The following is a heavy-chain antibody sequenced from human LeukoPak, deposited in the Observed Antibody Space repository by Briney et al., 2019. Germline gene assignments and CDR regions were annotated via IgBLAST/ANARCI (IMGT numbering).Heavy chain of an antibody. D-gene: IGHD3-10*01. CDR1: GGSISSYY. J-gene: IGHJ4*02. Sequence: SETLSLTCTVSGGSISSYYWSWIRQPPGKGLEWIGYIYTSGSTNYNPSLKSRVTISVDTSKNQFSLKLSSVTAADTAVYYCAVSTLPNVLLWFAELWTPIFDYWGQGTLVTVYS. V-gene: IGHV4-4*09. CDR2: IYTSGST. CDR3: AVSTLPNVLLWFAELWTPIFDY.